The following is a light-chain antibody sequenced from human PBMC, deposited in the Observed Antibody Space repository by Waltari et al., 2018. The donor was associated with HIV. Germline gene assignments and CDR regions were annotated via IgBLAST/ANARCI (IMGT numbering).Light chain of an antibody. CDR2: KDS. J-gene: IGLJ3*02. V-gene: IGLV3-25*03. CDR1: ALANQH. Sequence: SYELTQPPSASVSPGQTARITCSGDALANQHTYWFQQKPGQAPVLFMYKDSERPSGIPARFSGSRSGTTVMLTISGVQAEDEADYYCQSVDSSRIWVFGGGTKLTVL. CDR3: QSVDSSRIWV.